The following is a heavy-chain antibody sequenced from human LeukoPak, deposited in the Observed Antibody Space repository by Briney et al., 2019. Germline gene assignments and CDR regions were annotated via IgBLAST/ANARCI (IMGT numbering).Heavy chain of an antibody. V-gene: IGHV4-38-2*02. CDR1: GYSISSGYY. D-gene: IGHD3-10*01. CDR3: ARESRLLWFGELSYMDV. CDR2: IHHSGST. J-gene: IGHJ6*03. Sequence: SETLSLTCTVSGYSISSGYYWGWIRQPPGKGLKWIGSIHHSGSTNYNPSLKSRVTISLDTSKNQFSLKLSSVTAADTAVYYCARESRLLWFGELSYMDVWGKGTTVTVSS.